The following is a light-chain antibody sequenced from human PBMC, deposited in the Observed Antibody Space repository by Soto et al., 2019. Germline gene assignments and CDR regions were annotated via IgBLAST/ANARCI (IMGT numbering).Light chain of an antibody. CDR3: SSYTSSSTLV. Sequence: QSVLTQPASVSGSPGQSITISCNGTSSDVGGYKYVSWYQQYPGKAPKLIIYDVSDRPSGVSNRFSGSKSANTASLTISALQAEDEADYYCSSYTSSSTLVFGGGTKFTVL. CDR1: SSDVGGYKY. J-gene: IGLJ2*01. CDR2: DVS. V-gene: IGLV2-14*01.